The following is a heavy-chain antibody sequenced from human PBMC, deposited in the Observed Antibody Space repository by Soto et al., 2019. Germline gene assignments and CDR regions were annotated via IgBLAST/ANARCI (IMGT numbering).Heavy chain of an antibody. CDR2: MNPNTGGS. V-gene: IGHV1-8*01. D-gene: IGHD6-13*01. CDR3: ARGGPAAGYDL. Sequence: AAVKVSCKASGYTFTSNDINWVRQASGQGLEWMGWMNPNTGGSGYAQDFQGRITMTRDTATSTAYMELTSLRSDDTAVYYCARGGPAAGYDLWGQGTLVTVSS. CDR1: GYTFTSND. J-gene: IGHJ4*02.